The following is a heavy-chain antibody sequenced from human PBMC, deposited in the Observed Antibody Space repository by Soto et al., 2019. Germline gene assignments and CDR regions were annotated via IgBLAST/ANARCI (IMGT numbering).Heavy chain of an antibody. CDR2: IRSKANSYAT. J-gene: IGHJ4*02. V-gene: IGHV3-73*02. CDR1: GFTFSGSA. D-gene: IGHD3-16*01. Sequence: EVQLVESGGGLVQPGGSLKLSCAASGFTFSGSAMHWVRQASGKGLEWVGRIRSKANSYATAYAASVKGRFTISRDDSKNTAYLQMNSLKTEDRAVYYCVPLGRGHYWGQGTLVTVSS. CDR3: VPLGRGHY.